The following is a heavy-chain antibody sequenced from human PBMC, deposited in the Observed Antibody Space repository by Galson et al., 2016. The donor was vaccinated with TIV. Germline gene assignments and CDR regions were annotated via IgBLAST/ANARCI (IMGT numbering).Heavy chain of an antibody. D-gene: IGHD1-7*01. CDR2: VYYTGGT. V-gene: IGHV4-38-2*02. J-gene: IGHJ4*02. Sequence: ETLSLTCTVSGHSSTRDYYWGWIRPPPGKGLEWVGSVYYTGGTYYNPSLRSRVTVSLDTSNNQFFLKLSSVTAADTAVYYCTREIAGTTVHSWGQGALVTVSS. CDR1: GHSSTRDYY. CDR3: TREIAGTTVHS.